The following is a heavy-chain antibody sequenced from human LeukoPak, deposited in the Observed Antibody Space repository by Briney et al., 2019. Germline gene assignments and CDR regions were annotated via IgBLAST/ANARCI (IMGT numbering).Heavy chain of an antibody. Sequence: GASVKVSCKTSGGTFSSYAISWVRQAPGQGLEWMGRIIPILGIANYAQKFQGRVTITADKSTSTAYMELSSLRSEDTAVYYCARDRIAVAGTGGDYWGQGTLVTVSS. CDR2: IIPILGIA. CDR3: ARDRIAVAGTGGDY. CDR1: GGTFSSYA. J-gene: IGHJ4*02. V-gene: IGHV1-69*04. D-gene: IGHD6-19*01.